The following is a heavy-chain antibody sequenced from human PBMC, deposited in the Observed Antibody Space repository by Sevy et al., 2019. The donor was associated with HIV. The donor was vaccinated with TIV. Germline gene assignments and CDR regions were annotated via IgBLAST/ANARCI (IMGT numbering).Heavy chain of an antibody. CDR3: ARHGPAQAAPLLDLIPGASYYGVDV. V-gene: IGHV5-51*01. CDR1: GYNFTNFW. Sequence: GESLKISCKGSGYNFTNFWLAWVRQMPGKGLEWMGFIYPGDSDIRPSPSFQGQVTISVDKSVSTTYLEWGSLRASDSAMYFCARHGPAQAAPLLDLIPGASYYGVDVWGQGTTVTVS. CDR2: IYPGDSDI. J-gene: IGHJ6*02. D-gene: IGHD2-2*01.